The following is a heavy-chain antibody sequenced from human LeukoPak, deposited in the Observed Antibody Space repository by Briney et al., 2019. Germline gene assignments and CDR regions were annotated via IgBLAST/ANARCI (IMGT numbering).Heavy chain of an antibody. CDR2: INPSGGST. Sequence: ASVRVSCKASGYTFTSYYMHFVRQAPGQGLQWMGIINPSGGSTSYAQKFQGRVTITRDMSTSTVYMELSCLRSEDPAVYYCARLRDNWNVCVFDIWGQGTMATISS. D-gene: IGHD1-1*01. CDR3: ARLRDNWNVCVFDI. V-gene: IGHV1-46*01. J-gene: IGHJ3*02. CDR1: GYTFTSYY.